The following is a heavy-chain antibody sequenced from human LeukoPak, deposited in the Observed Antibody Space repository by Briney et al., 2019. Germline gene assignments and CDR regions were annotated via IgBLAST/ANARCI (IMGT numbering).Heavy chain of an antibody. V-gene: IGHV1-69*04. CDR3: ARVRDNYSSSLSDY. CDR2: IIPILDIA. J-gene: IGHJ4*02. Sequence: GASVKVSCKASGGTFSSYAISWVRQAPGQGLEWMGRIIPILDIANYAQKFQGRVTITADKSTSTAYMELSSLRSEDTAVYYCARVRDNYSSSLSDYWGQGTLVTVSS. CDR1: GGTFSSYA. D-gene: IGHD6-6*01.